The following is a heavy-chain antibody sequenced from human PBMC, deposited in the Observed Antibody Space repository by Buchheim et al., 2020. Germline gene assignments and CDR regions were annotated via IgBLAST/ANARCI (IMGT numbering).Heavy chain of an antibody. CDR3: ARGPYGDYGPYYYYGMDV. V-gene: IGHV3-66*02. J-gene: IGHJ6*02. CDR2: IYSGGST. D-gene: IGHD4-17*01. CDR1: GFTVSSNY. Sequence: EVQLVESEGGLVQPGGSLRLSCAASGFTVSSNYMSWVRQAPGKGLEWVSVIYSGGSTYYADSVKGRFTISRDNSKNTLYLQMNSLRAEDTAVYYCARGPYGDYGPYYYYGMDVWGQGTT.